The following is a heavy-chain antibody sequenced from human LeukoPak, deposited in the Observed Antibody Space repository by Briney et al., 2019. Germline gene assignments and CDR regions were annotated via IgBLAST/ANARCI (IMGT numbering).Heavy chain of an antibody. V-gene: IGHV4-4*07. J-gene: IGHJ6*03. CDR2: IYTSGST. CDR3: ARDLAIPGDYYYYMDV. Sequence: PSETLSLTCTVSGGSISSYYWSWIRQPAGKGLEWTGRIYTSGSTNYNPSLKSRVTMSVDTSKNQFSLKLSSVTAADTAVYYCARDLAIPGDYYYYMDVWGKGTTVTVSS. D-gene: IGHD2-21*01. CDR1: GGSISSYY.